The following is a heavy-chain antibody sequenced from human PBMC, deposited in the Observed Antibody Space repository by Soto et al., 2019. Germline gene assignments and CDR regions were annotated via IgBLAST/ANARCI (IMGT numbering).Heavy chain of an antibody. V-gene: IGHV3-33*08. Sequence: GGSLRLSCAASGFPFSSYGMHWVRKAPGKGLDWVAVIWHDGSNKYYSASVKRRFTISRDKSKNTVYLQMISLMVEDTALHYCARDFRYSSAWYFVHGGPGTAVAVSS. CDR3: ARDFRYSSAWYFVH. CDR2: IWHDGSNK. CDR1: GFPFSSYG. J-gene: IGHJ4*02. D-gene: IGHD6-19*01.